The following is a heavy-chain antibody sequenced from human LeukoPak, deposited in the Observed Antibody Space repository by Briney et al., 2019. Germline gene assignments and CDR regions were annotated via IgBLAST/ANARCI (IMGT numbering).Heavy chain of an antibody. CDR1: GYTFNKYG. J-gene: IGHJ3*02. CDR2: SSTYNGDT. Sequence: AASVKVSCKASGYTFNKYGISWLRQAPGQGLEWMGWSSTYNGDTKSAQKLQGRVTMTTDTPTSTAYMELRSLRSDDTAMYYCARDRSGSLLAFDIWGQGTMVTVSS. CDR3: ARDRSGSLLAFDI. V-gene: IGHV1-18*01. D-gene: IGHD3-10*01.